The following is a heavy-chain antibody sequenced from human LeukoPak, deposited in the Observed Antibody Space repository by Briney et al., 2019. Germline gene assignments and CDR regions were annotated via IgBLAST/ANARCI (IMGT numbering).Heavy chain of an antibody. V-gene: IGHV4-39*07. CDR3: ARRVKPKKKGFDY. CDR2: IYHSEST. CDR1: GVSISSIIYY. D-gene: IGHD2-21*01. Sequence: SETLSLTCTVSGVSISSIIYYWGWIRQPPGKGLEGIGSIYHSESTYYNPSLKSRVTISVDTSKNQFSLKLSSVTAADTAVYYCARRVKPKKKGFDYWGPGTLVTVSS. J-gene: IGHJ4*02.